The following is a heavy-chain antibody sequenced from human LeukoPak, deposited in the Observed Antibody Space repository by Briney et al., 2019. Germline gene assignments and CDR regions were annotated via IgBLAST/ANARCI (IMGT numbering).Heavy chain of an antibody. CDR3: AGGGGWTSEY. CDR2: IKDDGSER. Sequence: GVSLRLSCAASGFSFSSYWMTWVRQAPGKGLEWVANIKDDGSERNYMDSMKGRFTISRDNGKDLLLLQMSSLRAEDTAVYYCAGGGGWTSEYWGQGTLVTVSS. D-gene: IGHD6-19*01. J-gene: IGHJ4*02. V-gene: IGHV3-7*03. CDR1: GFSFSSYW.